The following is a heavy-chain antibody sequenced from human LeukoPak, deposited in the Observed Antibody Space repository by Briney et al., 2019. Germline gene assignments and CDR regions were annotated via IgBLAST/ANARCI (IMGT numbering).Heavy chain of an antibody. V-gene: IGHV3-48*04. CDR2: ISGSGSTI. J-gene: IGHJ4*02. CDR3: ARVFRFGALWDY. D-gene: IGHD3-10*01. Sequence: PGGSLRLSCAASGFTSSSYSMNWVRQAPGKGLEWVSYISGSGSTIYYADSVKGRFTISRDNAKNSLFLQMNSLRAEDTAVYYCARVFRFGALWDYWGQGTLVTVSS. CDR1: GFTSSSYS.